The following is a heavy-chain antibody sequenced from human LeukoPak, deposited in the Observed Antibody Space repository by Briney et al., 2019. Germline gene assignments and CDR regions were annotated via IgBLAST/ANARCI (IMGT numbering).Heavy chain of an antibody. CDR2: IYTSGST. D-gene: IGHD3-3*01. CDR1: GASISSSGYC. V-gene: IGHV4-61*02. J-gene: IGHJ4*02. CDR3: ARADFWSGPYYFDY. Sequence: SETLSLTCTVSGASISSSGYCWSWIRQPAGKGLEWIGRIYTSGSTNYNPSLKSRVTISVDTSKNQFSLKLSSVAAADTAVYYCARADFWSGPYYFDYWGQGTLVTVSS.